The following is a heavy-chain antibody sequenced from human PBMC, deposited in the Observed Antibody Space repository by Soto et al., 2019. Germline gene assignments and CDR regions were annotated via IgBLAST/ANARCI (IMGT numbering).Heavy chain of an antibody. V-gene: IGHV3-7*01. CDR1: GFTFSSYW. CDR3: AREGGRDGYNYYFDY. CDR2: IKQDGSEK. Sequence: GGSLRLSCAASGFTFSSYWMSWVRQAPGKGLEWVANIKQDGSEKYYVDSVKGRFTISRDNAKNSLYLQMNSLRAEDTAVYYCAREGGRDGYNYYFDYWGQGTLVTVSS. D-gene: IGHD5-12*01. J-gene: IGHJ4*02.